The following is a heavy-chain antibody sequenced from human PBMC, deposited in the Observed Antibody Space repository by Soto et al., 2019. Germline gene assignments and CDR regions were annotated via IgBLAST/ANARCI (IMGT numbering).Heavy chain of an antibody. CDR2: IKQDGSEK. D-gene: IGHD6-19*01. J-gene: IGHJ6*02. V-gene: IGHV3-7*05. Sequence: EVRLMESGGGLVQPGGSLRLSCAASGFTFSGYWMSWARQAPGKGLEWVANIKQDGSEKYSVDSVKGRFTISRDNAQDSLYLQMNSLRVEDTAIYYCARDRGSGFFGPDYWGMDVWGQGTTVIVSS. CDR3: ARDRGSGFFGPDYWGMDV. CDR1: GFTFSGYW.